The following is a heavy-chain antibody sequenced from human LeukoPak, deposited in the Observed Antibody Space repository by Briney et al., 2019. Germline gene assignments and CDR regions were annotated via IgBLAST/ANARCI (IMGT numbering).Heavy chain of an antibody. J-gene: IGHJ3*02. CDR3: AREGQYFDWLGNGGAFDI. CDR2: INVVNGNT. Sequence: ASVKVSCKASGYTFTSHAMHWVRQAPGQRLEWMGWINVVNGNTKYSQKFQVRVTFTRDTSASTAYMELSSLRSEDTAVYYCAREGQYFDWLGNGGAFDIWGQGTMVTVSS. D-gene: IGHD3-9*01. V-gene: IGHV1-3*01. CDR1: GYTFTSHA.